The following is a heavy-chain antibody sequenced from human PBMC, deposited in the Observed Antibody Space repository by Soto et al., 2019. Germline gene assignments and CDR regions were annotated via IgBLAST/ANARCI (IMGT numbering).Heavy chain of an antibody. Sequence: QVQLVQSGAEVKKPGSSVKVSCKASGGTFSSYAISWVRQAPGQGLEWMGGIIPIFGTANYAQKFQCRVTITAAESTRTAYMELSSMRSEDTAVYYCARESYYGSRSYYNVGLGWFGPWGQGTLVTVSS. CDR1: GGTFSSYA. J-gene: IGHJ5*02. D-gene: IGHD3-10*01. V-gene: IGHV1-69*01. CDR2: IIPIFGTA. CDR3: ARESYYGSRSYYNVGLGWFGP.